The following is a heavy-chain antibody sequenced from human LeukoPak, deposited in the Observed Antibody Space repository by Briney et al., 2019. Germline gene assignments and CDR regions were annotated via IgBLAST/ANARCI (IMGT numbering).Heavy chain of an antibody. CDR1: GFAFRTYW. Sequence: GGSLRLSCAASGFAFRTYWMSGVRQAPRKGLEWVASINPGGSETYYPESLKDWFNISTDNAMNSFFLQMNNLRADDTAVYYCARLMGGRTIYDYWGQGALVTVSS. V-gene: IGHV3-7*01. J-gene: IGHJ4*02. CDR2: INPGGSET. CDR3: ARLMGGRTIYDY. D-gene: IGHD1-26*01.